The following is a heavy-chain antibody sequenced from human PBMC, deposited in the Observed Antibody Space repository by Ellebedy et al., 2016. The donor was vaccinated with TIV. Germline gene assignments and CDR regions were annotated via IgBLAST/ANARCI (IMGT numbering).Heavy chain of an antibody. J-gene: IGHJ5*02. V-gene: IGHV3-7*01. CDR2: IYQDGSET. D-gene: IGHD4-17*01. CDR1: GFSFRSYW. Sequence: GESLKISCVASGFSFRSYWMSWVRQAQGKGLEWVANIYQDGSETFYVDSVEGRFTISRDNAKNSLYLQMKSLRAEDTAVYYCARRGSYGDYAVQLNNWFDPWGQGTPVTVSP. CDR3: ARRGSYGDYAVQLNNWFDP.